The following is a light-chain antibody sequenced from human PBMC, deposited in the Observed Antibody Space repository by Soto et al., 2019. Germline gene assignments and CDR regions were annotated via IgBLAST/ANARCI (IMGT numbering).Light chain of an antibody. CDR2: GVY. V-gene: IGKV3D-20*02. J-gene: IGKJ1*01. Sequence: IVFTQSPATLYLYQGETATLSCKASEPIKTFYFGWYQHKPGQSPRLLINGVYTRATGIPDRFSGSGSGTDFTLTISSLEAEDFAVYYCQQRRSWPRAFGQGTKVDIK. CDR3: QQRRSWPRA. CDR1: EPIKTFY.